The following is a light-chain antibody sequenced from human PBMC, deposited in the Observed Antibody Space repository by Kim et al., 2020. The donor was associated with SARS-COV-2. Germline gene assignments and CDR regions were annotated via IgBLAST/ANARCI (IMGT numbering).Light chain of an antibody. CDR1: SRNIGSYNY. Sequence: QSALTQPASVSGSPGQSITISCTGTSRNIGSYNYVSWYQQHPGKAPKLMIYDVTKRPSGVSHRFSGSKSGNTASLNISGLQAEDEASYYCISFTDSTSLGVVFGGGTQLTVL. CDR3: ISFTDSTSLGVV. J-gene: IGLJ2*01. CDR2: DVT. V-gene: IGLV2-14*03.